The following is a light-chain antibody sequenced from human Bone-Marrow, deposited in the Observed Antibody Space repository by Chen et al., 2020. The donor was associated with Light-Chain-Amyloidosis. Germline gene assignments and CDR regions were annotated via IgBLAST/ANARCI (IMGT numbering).Light chain of an antibody. CDR3: QHDYGLPTWT. V-gene: IGKV4-1*01. CDR2: WAS. Sequence: DIVMTQSPDSLAVSLGERATINCKSSQSVLSRANNKNYLSWYQQKPGQPPKLLIYWASTRESGVPDRFSGSGSGTDFTLTISSLQAEDVAVYYCQHDYGLPTWTFGQGTKVEIK. J-gene: IGKJ1*01. CDR1: QSVLSRANNKNY.